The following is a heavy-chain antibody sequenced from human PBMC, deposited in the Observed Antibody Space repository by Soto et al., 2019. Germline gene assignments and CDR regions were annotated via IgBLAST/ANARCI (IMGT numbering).Heavy chain of an antibody. CDR3: ARAGGTTVTGLWHFDS. D-gene: IGHD4-17*01. V-gene: IGHV3-30*03. CDR2: ISYDGSNK. CDR1: GFTCSGYG. Sequence: GGSLRLSCAASGFTCSGYGMHWVRQARCKGLEWVAVISYDGSNKYYADSVKGRFIISRDNSKKTLYLEMNSLRAEDTAVYYCARAGGTTVTGLWHFDSGGQGTLVTVSS. J-gene: IGHJ4*02.